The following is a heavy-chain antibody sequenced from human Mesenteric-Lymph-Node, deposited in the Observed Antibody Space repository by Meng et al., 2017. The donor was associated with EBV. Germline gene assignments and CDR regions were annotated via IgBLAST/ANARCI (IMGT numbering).Heavy chain of an antibody. CDR1: GFSPSTSGVG. V-gene: IGHV2-5*02. CDR2: IYWDDDK. D-gene: IGHD1-26*01. Sequence: HITLQDSGPTLVKPPPTLTLTCTFSGFSPSTSGVGVVWIRQPPGKALEWLALIYWDDDKRYSPSLKSRLTITKDTSKNQVVLTMTNMDPVDTGTYYCAHRPGYSGSFDFDYWGQGTLVTVSS. CDR3: AHRPGYSGSFDFDY. J-gene: IGHJ4*02.